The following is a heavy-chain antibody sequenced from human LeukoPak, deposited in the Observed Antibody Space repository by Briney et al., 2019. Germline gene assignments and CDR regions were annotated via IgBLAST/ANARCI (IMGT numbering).Heavy chain of an antibody. D-gene: IGHD3-9*01. V-gene: IGHV1-2*02. CDR1: GYTFSSYA. CDR3: ARALRYFDWLGWGYFDY. J-gene: IGHJ4*02. CDR2: INPNSGGT. Sequence: ASVKVSCKASGYTFSSYAISWVRQAPGQGLEWMGWINPNSGGTNYAQKFQGRVTMTRDTSISTAYMELSRLRSDDTAVYYCARALRYFDWLGWGYFDYWGQGTLVTVSS.